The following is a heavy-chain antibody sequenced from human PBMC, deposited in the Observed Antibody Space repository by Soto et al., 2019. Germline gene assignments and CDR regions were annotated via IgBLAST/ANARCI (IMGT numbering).Heavy chain of an antibody. CDR3: TTAGTYGSTEFDY. CDR2: IKSKTDGGTT. D-gene: IGHD3-10*01. CDR1: GFTFSNAW. Sequence: EVQLVESGGGLVKPGGYLRLSCAASGFTFSNAWMNWVRQAPGKGLEWVGRIKSKTDGGTTDYAATVKGRFTISREDSKNTLDLQMNSLKPEDTDVYYCTTAGTYGSTEFDYWGQGTLVTVSS. J-gene: IGHJ4*02. V-gene: IGHV3-15*07.